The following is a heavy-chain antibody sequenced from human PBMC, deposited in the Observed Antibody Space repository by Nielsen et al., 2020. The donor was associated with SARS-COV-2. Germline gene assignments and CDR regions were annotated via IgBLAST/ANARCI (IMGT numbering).Heavy chain of an antibody. Sequence: ASVKVSCKTSGYTFSTSAISWVRQAPGQGLEWMGWISAYNGHTNYAQRLQNRVTMTTDTSTSTAYMELRSLRPDDTALYYCARIVTRFGELWDPLLYWGQGSLVTVSS. CDR1: GYTFSTSA. CDR2: ISAYNGHT. D-gene: IGHD3-10*01. J-gene: IGHJ4*02. V-gene: IGHV1-18*01. CDR3: ARIVTRFGELWDPLLY.